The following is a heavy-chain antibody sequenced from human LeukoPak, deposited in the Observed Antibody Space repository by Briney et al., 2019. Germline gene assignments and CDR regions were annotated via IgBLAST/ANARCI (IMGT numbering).Heavy chain of an antibody. CDR2: ISGSGGST. V-gene: IGHV3-23*01. J-gene: IGHJ4*02. CDR3: AKEAHDSLVLN. Sequence: HAGGSLRLSCAASGFTFSSSAMSWVRQAPGKGLEWVSTISGSGGSTYYADSVKGRFTISRDNSKNTLYLQMNSLRVDDTAVFYCAKEAHDSLVLNWGQGILVKVSS. D-gene: IGHD3-9*01. CDR1: GFTFSSSA.